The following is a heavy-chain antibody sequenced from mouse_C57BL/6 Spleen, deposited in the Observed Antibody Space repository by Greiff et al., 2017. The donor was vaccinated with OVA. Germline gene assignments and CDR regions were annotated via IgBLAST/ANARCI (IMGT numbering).Heavy chain of an antibody. CDR1: GYTFTSYW. CDR2: IYPGSGST. CDR3: ARGSFDY. V-gene: IGHV1-55*01. J-gene: IGHJ2*01. Sequence: QVQLQQPGAELVKPGASVKMSCTASGYTFTSYWITWVKQRPGQGLEWIGDIYPGSGSTNYNEKVKGKATLTVDTSSSTAYMQLSSLTSEDSAVYYCARGSFDYWGQGTTLTVSS.